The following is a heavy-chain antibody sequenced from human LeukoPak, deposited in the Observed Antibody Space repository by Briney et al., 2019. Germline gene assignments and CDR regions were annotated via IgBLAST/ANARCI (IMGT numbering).Heavy chain of an antibody. CDR2: ISGSGGST. Sequence: GGSLRLSRAASGFTFSSYAMSWVRQAPGKGLEWVSAISGSGGSTYYADSVKGRFTISRDNSKNTLYLQMNSLRAEDTAVYYCAKDLGYYGSITYFDYWGQGTLVTVSS. V-gene: IGHV3-23*01. D-gene: IGHD3-10*01. CDR3: AKDLGYYGSITYFDY. CDR1: GFTFSSYA. J-gene: IGHJ4*02.